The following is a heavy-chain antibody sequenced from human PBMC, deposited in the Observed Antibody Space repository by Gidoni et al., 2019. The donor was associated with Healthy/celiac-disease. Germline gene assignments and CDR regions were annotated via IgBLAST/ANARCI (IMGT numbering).Heavy chain of an antibody. CDR2: ISYDGSNK. Sequence: DPGKGLEWGAVISYDGSNKYYADSVKGRFTISRDNSKNTMYLQMNSLRAEDTAVYYCAREYGDYSAFDIWGQGTMVTVSS. J-gene: IGHJ3*02. D-gene: IGHD4-17*01. CDR3: AREYGDYSAFDI. V-gene: IGHV3-30-3*01.